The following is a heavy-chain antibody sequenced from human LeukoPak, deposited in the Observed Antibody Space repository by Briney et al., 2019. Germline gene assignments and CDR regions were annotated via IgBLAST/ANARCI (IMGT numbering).Heavy chain of an antibody. D-gene: IGHD2-8*01. CDR2: FHFVDSYT. V-gene: IGHV5-51*01. J-gene: IGHJ4*02. CDR3: ASAVHGHYYFDD. CDR1: GHIFTTYW. Sequence: GESLKISCKIPGHIFTTYWIGWVRQMPGKGLEWVGFFHFVDSYTTYSPSFEGQVTISADRSISTAFLQWSDLKASDTAVYFCASAVHGHYYFDDWGQGTLVTVSS.